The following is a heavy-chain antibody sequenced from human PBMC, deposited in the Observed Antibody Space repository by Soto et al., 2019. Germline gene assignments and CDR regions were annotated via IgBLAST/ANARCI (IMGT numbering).Heavy chain of an antibody. CDR2: IYYSGST. J-gene: IGHJ6*02. CDR1: GGSISSYY. V-gene: IGHV4-59*01. Sequence: SETLSLTCTVSGGSISSYYWSWIRQPPGKGLEWIGYIYYSGSTNYNPSLKSRVTISVDTSKNQFSLKLSSVTAADTAVYYCARTATWNGGNYYYGMDVWGQGTTVTVSS. CDR3: ARTATWNGGNYYYGMDV. D-gene: IGHD1-1*01.